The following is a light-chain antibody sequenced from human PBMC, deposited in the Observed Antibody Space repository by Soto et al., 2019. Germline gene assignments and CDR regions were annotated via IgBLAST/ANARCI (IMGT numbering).Light chain of an antibody. Sequence: TQSPSSVSASVGDRVTITCRASQGISTWLAWYQQKPGQAPRPLIYGVSSRATGIPDRFSGSGSGTDFTLTISRLEPEDFAVYYCQQYDSSPRTFGQGTKVEIK. V-gene: IGKV3-20*01. CDR3: QQYDSSPRT. CDR2: GVS. J-gene: IGKJ1*01. CDR1: QGISTW.